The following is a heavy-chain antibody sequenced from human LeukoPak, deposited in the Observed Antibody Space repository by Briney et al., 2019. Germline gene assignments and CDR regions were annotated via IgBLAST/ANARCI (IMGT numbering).Heavy chain of an antibody. J-gene: IGHJ4*02. D-gene: IGHD2-2*01. Sequence: GGSLRLSCAASGFXFDDYDINWVRQVPGKGLEWVSGINWNGGSTGYADSVKGRFTISRDNAKNSLYLQMNSLRAEDTALYYCARTRGRYCSSTTCYDFDYWGQGPLVTVSS. CDR2: INWNGGST. V-gene: IGHV3-20*04. CDR3: ARTRGRYCSSTTCYDFDY. CDR1: GFXFDDYD.